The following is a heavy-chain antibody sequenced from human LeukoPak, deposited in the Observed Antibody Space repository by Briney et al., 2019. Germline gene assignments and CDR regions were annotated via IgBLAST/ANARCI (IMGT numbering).Heavy chain of an antibody. V-gene: IGHV3-23*01. D-gene: IGHD3-16*02. CDR3: AKDTIKWGSYRYFDY. Sequence: GGSLRLSCAASGFTFSSYAMSWVRQAPGKGLEWDSAISGSGGSTYYADSVKGRFTISRDNSKNTLYLQMNSLRAEDTAVYYCAKDTIKWGSYRYFDYWGQGTLVTVSS. CDR2: ISGSGGST. CDR1: GFTFSSYA. J-gene: IGHJ4*02.